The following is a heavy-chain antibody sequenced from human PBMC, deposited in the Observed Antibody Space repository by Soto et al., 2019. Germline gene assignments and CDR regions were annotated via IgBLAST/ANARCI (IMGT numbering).Heavy chain of an antibody. Sequence: GGSLRLSCAASGFTFSSYAMSWVRQAPGKGLEWVSAISGSGGSTYYADSVKGRFTISRDNSKNTLYLQMNSLRAEDTAVYYCAKGVLRSGSYPYYGMDVWGQGTTVTVSS. CDR2: ISGSGGST. CDR3: AKGVLRSGSYPYYGMDV. D-gene: IGHD3-10*01. J-gene: IGHJ6*02. V-gene: IGHV3-23*01. CDR1: GFTFSSYA.